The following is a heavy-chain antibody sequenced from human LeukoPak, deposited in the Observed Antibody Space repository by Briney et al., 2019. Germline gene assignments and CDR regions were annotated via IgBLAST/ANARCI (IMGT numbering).Heavy chain of an antibody. D-gene: IGHD2-15*01. CDR2: ISSSSSYI. CDR3: ARTQETGIVVVVAATGYFDN. CDR1: GFTFSSYA. J-gene: IGHJ4*02. V-gene: IGHV3-21*01. Sequence: PGGSLRLSCAASGFTFSSYAMKWVRQAPGKGLEWVSSISSSSSYIYYADSVKGRFTISRDNAKNSLYLQINSLRAEDTAVYYCARTQETGIVVVVAATGYFDNWGQGTLVTVSS.